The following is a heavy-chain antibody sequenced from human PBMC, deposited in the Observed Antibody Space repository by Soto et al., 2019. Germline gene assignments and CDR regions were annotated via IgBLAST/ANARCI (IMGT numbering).Heavy chain of an antibody. V-gene: IGHV2-70*01. CDR3: ARIRGSSGSYSPYFDY. J-gene: IGHJ4*02. CDR2: IDWGDDK. Sequence: SGPTLVTPTQTLTLSCTFSVFSLSTSGMCVSWIRQPPGNALEWLALIDWGDDKYYSTSRKTRLTISKDTSKNQVVLTMTNMDPVDTATYYCARIRGSSGSYSPYFDYWGQGTLVTAPQ. D-gene: IGHD1-26*01. CDR1: VFSLSTSGMC.